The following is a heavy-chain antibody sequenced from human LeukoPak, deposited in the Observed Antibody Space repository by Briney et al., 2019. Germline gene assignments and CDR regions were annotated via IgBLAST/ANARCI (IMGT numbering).Heavy chain of an antibody. CDR1: GFTFSSYS. J-gene: IGHJ4*02. CDR3: ARGRPSGWYEIDY. CDR2: ISSSSSYI. V-gene: IGHV3-21*01. Sequence: EGSLRLSCAASGFTFSSYSMNWVRQAPGKGLEWVSSISSSSSYIYYADSVKGRFTISRDNAKNSLYLQMNSLRAEDTAVYYCARGRPSGWYEIDYWGRGTLVTVSS. D-gene: IGHD6-19*01.